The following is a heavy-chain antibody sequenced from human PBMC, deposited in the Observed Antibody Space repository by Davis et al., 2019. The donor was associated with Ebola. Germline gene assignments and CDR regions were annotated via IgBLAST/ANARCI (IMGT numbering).Heavy chain of an antibody. CDR2: IKSDGSIT. Sequence: PGGSLRLSCAASGFTFSTQWMHWVRQAPGKGLVWVARIKSDGSITHYADSVMGRFTISRDNAKNTLSLQMSSLRAEDTAVYYCARVYGTWGQGTLVTVSS. J-gene: IGHJ5*02. CDR3: ARVYGT. CDR1: GFTFSTQW. V-gene: IGHV3-74*01. D-gene: IGHD2-2*02.